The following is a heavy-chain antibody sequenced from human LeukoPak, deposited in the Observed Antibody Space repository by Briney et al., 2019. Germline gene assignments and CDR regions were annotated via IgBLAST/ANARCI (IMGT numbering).Heavy chain of an antibody. Sequence: GASVKVSCKASGYTFSNFGFSWVRQAPGKGPEWMGWISGNNGDTKYAQKFQGRVTMTTDTSTRTAYMELRSLRSDDTAVYFCARDGLYVGKQWLVQGGLDNWLDPWGQGTLVTVSS. CDR1: GYTFSNFG. V-gene: IGHV1-18*01. CDR2: ISGNNGDT. J-gene: IGHJ5*02. CDR3: ARDGLYVGKQWLVQGGLDNWLDP. D-gene: IGHD6-19*01.